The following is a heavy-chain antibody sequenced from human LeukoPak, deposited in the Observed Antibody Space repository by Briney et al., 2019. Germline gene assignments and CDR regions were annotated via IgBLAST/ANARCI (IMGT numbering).Heavy chain of an antibody. Sequence: PGESLKISCKGSGYTFTTYWIAWVRQMPGKGLEYMGIIYPGDSDTKYSPSFQGQVTISGDKSIGTAYLQWSSLKASDTAIYYCARHPRPGIQLSHMDVWGQGTTVTVSS. V-gene: IGHV5-51*01. CDR1: GYTFTTYW. CDR2: IYPGDSDT. J-gene: IGHJ6*02. D-gene: IGHD5-24*01. CDR3: ARHPRPGIQLSHMDV.